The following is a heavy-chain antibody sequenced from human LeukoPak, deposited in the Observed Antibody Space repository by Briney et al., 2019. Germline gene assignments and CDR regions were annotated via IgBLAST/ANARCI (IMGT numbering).Heavy chain of an antibody. V-gene: IGHV4-38-2*02. CDR1: GYSISSGYY. D-gene: IGHD5-18*01. CDR3: AREGGYTYGFVY. Sequence: SETLSLTCTVSGYSISSGYYWGWIRQPPGKGLEWIGSIYHSGSTYYNPSLKSRVTISVDTSKNQFSLKLSSVTAADTAVHYCAREGGYTYGFVYWGQGTLVTVSS. CDR2: IYHSGST. J-gene: IGHJ4*02.